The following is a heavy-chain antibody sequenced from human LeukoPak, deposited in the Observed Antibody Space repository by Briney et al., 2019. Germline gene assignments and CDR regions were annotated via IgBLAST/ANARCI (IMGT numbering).Heavy chain of an antibody. CDR1: GGSISSSSYY. CDR2: IYYSGST. D-gene: IGHD3-10*01. Sequence: PSETLSLTCTVSGGSISSSSYYRGWIRQPPGKGLEWIGSIYYSGSTYYNPSLKSRVTISVDTSKNQFPLKLSSVTAADTAVYYCARQGWVRGAVDWGQGTLVTVSS. V-gene: IGHV4-39*01. CDR3: ARQGWVRGAVD. J-gene: IGHJ4*02.